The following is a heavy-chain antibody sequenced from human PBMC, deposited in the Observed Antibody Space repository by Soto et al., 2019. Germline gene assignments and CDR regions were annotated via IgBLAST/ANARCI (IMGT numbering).Heavy chain of an antibody. D-gene: IGHD1-26*01. Sequence: ASVKVSCKASGYTFTGYYVHRVRQAPGQGLEWMGWINPNSGDTYLAQRFQGRVTMNRDTSIGTAYMELRGLTSDDTAEYYCAKGGAIVAAGTRVYLYNAMDVWGQGTTVTVSS. CDR2: INPNSGDT. CDR1: GYTFTGYY. CDR3: AKGGAIVAAGTRVYLYNAMDV. V-gene: IGHV1-2*02. J-gene: IGHJ6*02.